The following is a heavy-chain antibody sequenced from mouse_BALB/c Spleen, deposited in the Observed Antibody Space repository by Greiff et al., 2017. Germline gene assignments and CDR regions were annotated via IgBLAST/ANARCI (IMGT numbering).Heavy chain of an antibody. CDR3: ARRGSVYAMDD. CDR1: GFTFTDYY. D-gene: IGHD3-1*01. J-gene: IGHJ4*01. CDR2: IRNKANGYTT. Sequence: EVKLVESGGGLVQPGGSLRLSCATSGFTFTDYYMSWVRQPPGKALEWLGFIRNKANGYTTEYSASVKGRFTISRDNSQSILYLQMNTLRAEDSATYYCARRGSVYAMDDWGQGTSVTVSS. V-gene: IGHV7-3*02.